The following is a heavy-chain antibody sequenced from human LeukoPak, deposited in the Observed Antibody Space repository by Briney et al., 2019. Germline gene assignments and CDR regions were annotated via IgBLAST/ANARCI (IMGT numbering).Heavy chain of an antibody. CDR3: ARDSSGWGFDY. D-gene: IGHD6-25*01. V-gene: IGHV3-69-1*01. J-gene: IGHJ4*02. CDR2: ISSSSYI. Sequence: PGGSLRLSCVASGFTFSSHSMGCVREAPGKGLEWVSSISSSSYIYYADSVKGRFTNSRDNAKNLLYLQMNGLSAGDTSVYYCARDSSGWGFDYWGQGSLVTVSS. CDR1: GFTFSSHS.